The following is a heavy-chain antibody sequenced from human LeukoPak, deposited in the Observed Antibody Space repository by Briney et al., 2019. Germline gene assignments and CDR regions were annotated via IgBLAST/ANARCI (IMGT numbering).Heavy chain of an antibody. Sequence: GGSLRLSCAASGFTFSNAWMSWVRQAPGKGLEWVAVIWYDGSNKYYADSVKGRFTISRDNSKNTLYLQMNSLRAEDAAVYYCARDRYSYGYRFFYWGQGTLVTVSS. J-gene: IGHJ4*02. CDR2: IWYDGSNK. CDR1: GFTFSNAW. D-gene: IGHD5-18*01. V-gene: IGHV3-33*08. CDR3: ARDRYSYGYRFFY.